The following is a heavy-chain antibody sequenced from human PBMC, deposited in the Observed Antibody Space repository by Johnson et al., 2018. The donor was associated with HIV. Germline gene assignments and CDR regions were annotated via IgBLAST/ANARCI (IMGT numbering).Heavy chain of an antibody. D-gene: IGHD4-17*01. V-gene: IGHV3-30*03. CDR1: GFTFSSYG. CDR3: ARSPETGDRLWRAFDI. J-gene: IGHJ3*02. Sequence: QVQLVESGGGVVQPGRSLRLSCAASGFTFSSYGMHWVRQAPGKGLEWVAVISYDGSNKYYADSVRGRFTISRDNSKNTLYLQMNSLRAEDTAVYYCARSPETGDRLWRAFDIRGQGTMVTVSS. CDR2: ISYDGSNK.